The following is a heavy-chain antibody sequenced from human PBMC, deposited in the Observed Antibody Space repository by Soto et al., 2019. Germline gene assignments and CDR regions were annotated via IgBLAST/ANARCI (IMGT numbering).Heavy chain of an antibody. CDR3: ARGVQTGTTGWFDP. Sequence: EVQLVESGGGLVQPGGSLRLSCAASGFTFSSYSMNWVCQAPGKGLEWVSYISSSSSTIYYADSVKGRFTISRDNAKNSLYLQMNSLRDEDTAVYYCARGVQTGTTGWFDPWGQGTLVTVSS. CDR2: ISSSSSTI. D-gene: IGHD1-7*01. J-gene: IGHJ5*02. CDR1: GFTFSSYS. V-gene: IGHV3-48*02.